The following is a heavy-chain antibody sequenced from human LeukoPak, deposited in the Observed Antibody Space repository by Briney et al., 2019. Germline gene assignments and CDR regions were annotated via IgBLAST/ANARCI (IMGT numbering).Heavy chain of an antibody. CDR3: ARDLGPAAIPFDI. Sequence: ASVKVSCKASGYTFTGYYMHWVRQAPGQGLEWMGWINPNSGGTNYAQKFQGRVTMTRDTSNSTAYMELSRLRSDDTAVYYCARDLGPAAIPFDIWGQGTMVTVSS. CDR1: GYTFTGYY. V-gene: IGHV1-2*02. D-gene: IGHD2-2*01. J-gene: IGHJ3*02. CDR2: INPNSGGT.